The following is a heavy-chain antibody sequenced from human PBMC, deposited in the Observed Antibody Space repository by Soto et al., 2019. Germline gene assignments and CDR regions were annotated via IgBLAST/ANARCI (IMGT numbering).Heavy chain of an antibody. J-gene: IGHJ4*02. CDR1: GGTFSSYA. V-gene: IGHV1-46*01. CDR3: ARASSWSFINYFDY. Sequence: RASVKVSCKASGGTFSSYAISWVRQAPGQGLEWMGIINPSGGSTSYAQKFQGRVTMTRDTSTSTVYMELSSLRSEDTAVYYCARASSWSFINYFDYWGQGTLVTVSS. CDR2: INPSGGST. D-gene: IGHD6-13*01.